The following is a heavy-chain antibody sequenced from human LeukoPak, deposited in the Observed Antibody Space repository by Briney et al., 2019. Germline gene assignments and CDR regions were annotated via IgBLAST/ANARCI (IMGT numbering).Heavy chain of an antibody. CDR3: AKTPFATYYYDSSGFSGY. J-gene: IGHJ4*02. D-gene: IGHD3-22*01. Sequence: SVKGRFTISRDNAKNSLYLQMNSLRAEDTAVYYCAKTPFATYYYDSSGFSGYWGQGTLVTVSS. V-gene: IGHV3-21*04.